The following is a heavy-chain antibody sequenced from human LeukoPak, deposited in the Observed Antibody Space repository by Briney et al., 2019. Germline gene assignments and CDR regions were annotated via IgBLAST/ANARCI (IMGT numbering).Heavy chain of an antibody. Sequence: PGRSLRLSCITSGFTFGNYGMSWFRQAPGKGLEWVSFIRSKAYGGTADYATSVKGRFTISRDDSKSIDYLQMNSLKTEDTAVYYCVIYGRGYSDGYFEYWGQGALVTVSS. J-gene: IGHJ4*02. CDR1: GFTFGNYG. CDR3: VIYGRGYSDGYFEY. CDR2: IRSKAYGGTA. V-gene: IGHV3-49*03. D-gene: IGHD5-18*01.